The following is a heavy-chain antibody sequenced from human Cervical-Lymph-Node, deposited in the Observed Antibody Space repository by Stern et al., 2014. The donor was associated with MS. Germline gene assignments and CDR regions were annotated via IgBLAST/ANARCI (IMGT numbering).Heavy chain of an antibody. CDR1: GYTFTSYA. V-gene: IGHV1-3*01. Sequence: VQLEESAAEVRKPGASVKVSCKASGYTFTSYAIHWVRQAPGQRLEWMGWINAGSGNRRHSQKFQGRVTISTDTSASTTYMELSSLRAEDTALYYCARVYSAEGAEYYFDYWGQGTLVTVSS. CDR3: ARVYSAEGAEYYFDY. J-gene: IGHJ4*02. D-gene: IGHD6-13*01. CDR2: INAGSGNR.